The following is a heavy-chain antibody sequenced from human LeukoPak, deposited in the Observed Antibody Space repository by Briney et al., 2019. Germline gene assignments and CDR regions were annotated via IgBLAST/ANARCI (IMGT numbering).Heavy chain of an antibody. J-gene: IGHJ5*02. V-gene: IGHV1-8*01. D-gene: IGHD1-26*01. CDR1: GYTFTSYD. CDR2: TNPNSGNT. CDR3: VREQFDP. Sequence: ASVKVSCKASGYTFTSYDINWVRRATGQGLEWMGYTNPNSGNTAYAQKFQGRVTMTTDTSISTAYMEPSSLRSEDTAVYYCVREQFDPWGQGTLVTVSS.